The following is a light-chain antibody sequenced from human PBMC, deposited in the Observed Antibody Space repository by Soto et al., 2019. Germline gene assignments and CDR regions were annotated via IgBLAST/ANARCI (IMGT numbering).Light chain of an antibody. CDR3: QQSYSFPWT. CDR1: QSVGSH. Sequence: DIQMTQSPSTLSGSVGDRVTITCRASQSVGSHLNWYQQKPGKAPNLLIYATSNLQNGVPSRFSGSGSRTDFTLTISSLQPEDFGTYYCQQSYSFPWTFGQGTKVDIK. J-gene: IGKJ1*01. CDR2: ATS. V-gene: IGKV1-39*01.